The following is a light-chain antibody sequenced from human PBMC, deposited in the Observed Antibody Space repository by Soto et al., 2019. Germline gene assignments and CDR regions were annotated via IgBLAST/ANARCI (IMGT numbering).Light chain of an antibody. CDR1: QGIRND. CDR2: AAS. CDR3: LQHNSYPRT. Sequence: DIQMTQSPSSLSASVGDRVTITCRASQGIRNDLSWYQQKPGKAPKRLIYAASTLQRGAPSRFSGSGSGTEVTLTFSSLQPEDFATYYCLQHNSYPRTFGQGTEVEIK. J-gene: IGKJ1*01. V-gene: IGKV1-17*01.